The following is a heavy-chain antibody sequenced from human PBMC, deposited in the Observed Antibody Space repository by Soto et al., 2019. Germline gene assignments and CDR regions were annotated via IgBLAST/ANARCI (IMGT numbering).Heavy chain of an antibody. V-gene: IGHV4-59*08. CDR3: ARLSEDYYYYYYMDV. Sequence: PSETLSLTCTFSGGSISSYYWSLIRQPPGKGLEWIGYIYYSGSTNYNPSLKSRVTISVDTSKNQFSLKLSSVTAADTAVYYCARLSEDYYYYYYMDVWGKGTTVTVSS. D-gene: IGHD1-26*01. CDR2: IYYSGST. J-gene: IGHJ6*03. CDR1: GGSISSYY.